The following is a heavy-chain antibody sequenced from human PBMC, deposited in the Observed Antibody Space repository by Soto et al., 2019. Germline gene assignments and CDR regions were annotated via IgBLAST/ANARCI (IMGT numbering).Heavy chain of an antibody. J-gene: IGHJ4*02. CDR3: ARDDDYPDNGFDY. V-gene: IGHV3-33*01. D-gene: IGHD4-17*01. Sequence: QVQLVESGGGVVQPGTSLRLSCAASGFTFSRHGRHWVRQTPGKGLEWLAVILNDASGHWYADSVKGRFTISRDNFENTLYLQMNGHRLEEKDVYYCARDDDYPDNGFDYWGQGTLVTVSS. CDR2: ILNDASGH. CDR1: GFTFSRHG.